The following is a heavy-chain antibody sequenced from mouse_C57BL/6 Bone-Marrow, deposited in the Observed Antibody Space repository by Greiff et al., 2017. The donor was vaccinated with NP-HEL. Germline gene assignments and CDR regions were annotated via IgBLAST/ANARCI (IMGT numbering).Heavy chain of an antibody. J-gene: IGHJ3*01. V-gene: IGHV1-80*01. CDR1: GYEFSNYW. Sequence: VKLMESGAELVKPGASVKISCKASGYEFSNYWMNWVKQRPGKGLEWIGQIYPEDGDTNYNGKFKDKATLTADKSSSTAYMQLSRLTSEDSAVYFCARGAYWGQGTLVTVSA. CDR3: ARGAY. CDR2: IYPEDGDT.